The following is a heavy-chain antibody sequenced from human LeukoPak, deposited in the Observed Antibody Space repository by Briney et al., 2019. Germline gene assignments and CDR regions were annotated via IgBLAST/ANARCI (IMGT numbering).Heavy chain of an antibody. CDR1: GFTFSSYA. V-gene: IGHV3-30-3*01. CDR3: ARDTPRGSYRMFDY. CDR2: ISYDGSNK. Sequence: GGSLRLSCAASGFTFSSYAMHWVRQAPGKGLEWVAVISYDGSNKYYADSVKGRFTISRDNSKNTLYLQMNSLRAEDTAAYYCARDTPRGSYRMFDYWGQGTLVTVSS. J-gene: IGHJ4*02. D-gene: IGHD1-26*01.